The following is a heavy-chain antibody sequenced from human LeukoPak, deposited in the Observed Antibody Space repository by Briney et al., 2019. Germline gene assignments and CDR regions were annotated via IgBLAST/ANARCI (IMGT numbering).Heavy chain of an antibody. V-gene: IGHV1-2*02. Sequence: ASVKVSCKASGYTFSGYYMHWLRQAPGPGLEWMGWINPNGGVTNYAQKFQGRVTMTRDTSISTAYMELSRLRSDDTAVYYCARDGGDGHKFYYRGQGTLVTVSS. CDR1: GYTFSGYY. J-gene: IGHJ4*02. CDR3: ARDGGDGHKFYY. CDR2: INPNGGVT. D-gene: IGHD5-24*01.